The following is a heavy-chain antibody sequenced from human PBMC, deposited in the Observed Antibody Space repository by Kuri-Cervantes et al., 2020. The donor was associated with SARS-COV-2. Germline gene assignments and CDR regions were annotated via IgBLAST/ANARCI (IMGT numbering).Heavy chain of an antibody. CDR3: ARDRGGHDAFDI. D-gene: IGHD3-10*01. CDR1: GGSFSGYY. Sequence: GSLRLSCAVYGGSFSGYYWSWIRQPPGKGLEWIGEINHSGSTNYNPSLKSRFTISVDTSKNQFSLKLSSVTAADTAVYYCARDRGGHDAFDIWGQGTMVTVSS. J-gene: IGHJ3*02. V-gene: IGHV4-34*01. CDR2: INHSGST.